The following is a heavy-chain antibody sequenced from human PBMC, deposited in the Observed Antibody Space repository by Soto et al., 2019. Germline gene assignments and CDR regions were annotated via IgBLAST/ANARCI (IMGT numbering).Heavy chain of an antibody. D-gene: IGHD3-16*01. J-gene: IGHJ4*02. CDR2: VSTSGRST. V-gene: IGHV3-64D*06. Sequence: RQLPGKGLEAISAVSTSGRSTYYADSVKDRFTISRDNSKNTLFLQRGSLRPEDTAIYYCEKQAHGLDRVSFDYWGQGAQVTVSS. CDR3: EKQAHGLDRVSFDY.